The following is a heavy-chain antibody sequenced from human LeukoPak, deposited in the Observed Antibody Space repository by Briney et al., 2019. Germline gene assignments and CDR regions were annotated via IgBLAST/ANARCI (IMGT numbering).Heavy chain of an antibody. V-gene: IGHV4-39*07. CDR3: ARGLRAAGNVDFDY. J-gene: IGHJ4*02. CDR1: GGSISSSSYR. Sequence: SETLSLTCTYSGGSISSSSYRWGWIRQSPGKGLEWVASVFFNGDTYYNPSLKSRVTISVDTSKNQFSLKLSSVTAADTAVYYCARGLRAAGNVDFDYWGQGTLVTVSS. CDR2: VFFNGDT. D-gene: IGHD6-13*01.